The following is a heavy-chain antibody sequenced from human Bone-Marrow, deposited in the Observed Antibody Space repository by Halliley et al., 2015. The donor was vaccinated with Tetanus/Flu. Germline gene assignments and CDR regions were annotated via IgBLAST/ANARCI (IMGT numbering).Heavy chain of an antibody. V-gene: IGHV4-59*01. Sequence: LEWIGYIYYSGGTNYKAPLKSRVTISADTSKNQFSLKMTSVTAADTAVYYCARVFSLLGNWFDSWGQGTLVTVSS. CDR3: ARVFSLLGNWFDS. CDR2: IYYSGGT. J-gene: IGHJ5*01.